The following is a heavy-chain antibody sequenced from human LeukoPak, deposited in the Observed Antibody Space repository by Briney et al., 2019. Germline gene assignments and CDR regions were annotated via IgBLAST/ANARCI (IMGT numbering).Heavy chain of an antibody. J-gene: IGHJ4*02. CDR3: ARGPGGSYHRLDY. CDR2: INHSGST. CDR1: GGSFSGYY. V-gene: IGHV4-34*01. Sequence: KPSETLSLTCAVYGGSFSGYYWGWIRQPPGKGLEWIGEINHSGSTNYNPSLKSRVTISVDTSKNQFSLKLSSVTTADTAVYYCARGPGGSYHRLDYWGQGTLVTVSS. D-gene: IGHD1-26*01.